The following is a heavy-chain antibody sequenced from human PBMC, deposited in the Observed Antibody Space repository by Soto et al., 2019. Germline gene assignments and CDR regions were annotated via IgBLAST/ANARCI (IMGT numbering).Heavy chain of an antibody. V-gene: IGHV3-66*01. CDR2: IYSGGST. CDR3: ARMMEAARAFDI. J-gene: IGHJ3*02. D-gene: IGHD6-6*01. CDR1: GFTVSSNY. Sequence: GESLKISCAASGFTVSSNYMSWVRQAPGKGLEWVSVIYSGGSTYYADSVKGRFTISRDNSKNTLYLQMNSLRAEDTAVYYCARMMEAARAFDIWGQGTMVTVSS.